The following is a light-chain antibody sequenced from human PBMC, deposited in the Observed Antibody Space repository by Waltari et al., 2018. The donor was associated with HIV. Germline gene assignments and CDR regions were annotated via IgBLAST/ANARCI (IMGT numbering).Light chain of an antibody. J-gene: IGKJ1*01. Sequence: DIQMTQSPSSLSASVGDRVTITCRASQSISTYLNWYQQKPGKAPRLLLYSASSLQSGVPARFSGSGSRKDFTLTISSLQPEDFATYDCQQSYSTPRTFGQGTKVEIK. V-gene: IGKV1-39*01. CDR1: QSISTY. CDR2: SAS. CDR3: QQSYSTPRT.